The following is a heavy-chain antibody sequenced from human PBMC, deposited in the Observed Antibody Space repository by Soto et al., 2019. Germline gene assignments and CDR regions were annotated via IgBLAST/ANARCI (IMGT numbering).Heavy chain of an antibody. CDR3: ARDNRPYDSSGYYPFDP. CDR1: GYTFTSYA. V-gene: IGHV7-4-1*01. Sequence: QVQLVQSGSELKKPGASVKVSCKAFGYTFTSYAMNWVRQAPGQGLEWMGWINTNTGNPTYAQGFTGRFVFSLDTSVSTAYLQICSLKAEDTAVYYCARDNRPYDSSGYYPFDPWGQGTLVTVSS. D-gene: IGHD3-22*01. J-gene: IGHJ5*02. CDR2: INTNTGNP.